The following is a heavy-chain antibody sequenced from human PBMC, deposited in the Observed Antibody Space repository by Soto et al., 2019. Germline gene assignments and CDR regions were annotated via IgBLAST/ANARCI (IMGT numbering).Heavy chain of an antibody. V-gene: IGHV1-18*01. CDR2: ISAYNGNT. CDR1: GYTFTSYG. J-gene: IGHJ6*03. D-gene: IGHD2-2*01. CDR3: AREREVPAALYYYYYMDV. Sequence: ASVKVSCKASGYTFTSYGISWVRQAPGQGLEWMRWISAYNGNTNYAQKLQGRVTMTTDTSTSTAYMELRSLRSDDTAVYYCAREREVPAALYYYYYMDVWGKGTTVTAP.